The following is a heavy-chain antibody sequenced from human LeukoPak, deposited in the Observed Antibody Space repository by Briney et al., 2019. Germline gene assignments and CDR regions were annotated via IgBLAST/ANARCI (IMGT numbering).Heavy chain of an antibody. J-gene: IGHJ4*02. V-gene: IGHV1-18*01. D-gene: IGHD4-23*01. CDR1: GYTFTSYG. CDR3: ARDADGGPEGYFDY. Sequence: ASVKVSCKASGYTFTSYGISWVRQAPGQGVERMGWISAYNGNTNYAQKLQGRFTMTTDTSTSTAYMELRSLRSDDTAVYYCARDADGGPEGYFDYWGQGTLVTVSS. CDR2: ISAYNGNT.